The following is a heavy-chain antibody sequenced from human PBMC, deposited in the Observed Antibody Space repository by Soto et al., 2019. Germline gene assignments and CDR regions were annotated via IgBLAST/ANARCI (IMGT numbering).Heavy chain of an antibody. CDR3: ARLAAAAVFGMDV. D-gene: IGHD6-13*01. CDR2: IYPGDSDT. V-gene: IGHV5-51*01. Sequence: AESMKISCKCSGYNITSILIVLVRQMPGKGLEWMGIIYPGDSDTRYSPSFQGQVTISADKSISTAYLQWSSLKASDTAMYYCARLAAAAVFGMDVWGQGTTVTVSS. J-gene: IGHJ6*02. CDR1: GYNITSIL.